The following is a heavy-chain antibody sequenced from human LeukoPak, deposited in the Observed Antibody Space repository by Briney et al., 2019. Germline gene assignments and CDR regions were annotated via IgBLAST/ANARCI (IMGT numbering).Heavy chain of an antibody. CDR1: GFTFSSYW. Sequence: GGSLRLSCVASGFTFSSYWMHWVRQAPGKGLVWVSRVNVDGSTYYADSVKGRFTVSRDNAKNSLYLQMNSLRAEDTAVYYCARLGIITAAGSNDYWGQGTLVTVSS. J-gene: IGHJ4*02. CDR2: VNVDGST. V-gene: IGHV3-74*01. D-gene: IGHD6-13*01. CDR3: ARLGIITAAGSNDY.